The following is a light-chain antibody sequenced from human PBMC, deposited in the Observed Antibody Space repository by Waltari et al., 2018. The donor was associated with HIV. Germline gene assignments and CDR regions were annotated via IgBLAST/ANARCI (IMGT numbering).Light chain of an antibody. V-gene: IGLV2-8*01. CDR2: VVN. CDR1: SSDVGPFDY. Sequence: QSALTQPPSASGSPGQSVTLSCTGTSSDVGPFDYVSWYQQHPTNAPKLLIYVVNRRPSGVAGRFAGSKSGNTASLTVSGLQAEEEADYYCSSYAGTNGVLFGGGTKLTVL. CDR3: SSYAGTNGVL. J-gene: IGLJ3*02.